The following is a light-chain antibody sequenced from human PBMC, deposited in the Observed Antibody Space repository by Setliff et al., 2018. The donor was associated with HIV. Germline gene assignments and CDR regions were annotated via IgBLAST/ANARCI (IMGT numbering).Light chain of an antibody. J-gene: IGKJ4*01. Sequence: DIQMTQSPSSLSAAVGDRVTIACRASQSISTSLNWYQHKVGEAPKLLIYAASTLQSGVPPRFSGSGSGAHFTLTISNLQPEDLATYYCQQSYSAPSFGGGTKVDIK. V-gene: IGKV1-39*01. CDR1: QSISTS. CDR3: QQSYSAPS. CDR2: AAS.